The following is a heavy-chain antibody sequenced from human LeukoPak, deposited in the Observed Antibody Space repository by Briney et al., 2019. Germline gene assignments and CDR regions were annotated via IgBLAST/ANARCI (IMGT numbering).Heavy chain of an antibody. CDR3: AREAANIVVVVAATAFDY. CDR1: GFIFSNYG. CDR2: ISASGSAT. J-gene: IGHJ4*02. Sequence: GGSLRLSCAASGFIFSNYGMNWVRQAPGKGLEWVAAISASGSATSYADSVKGRFTISRDNSKNTLYLQMNSLRAEDTAVYYCAREAANIVVVVAATAFDYWGQGTLVAVSS. D-gene: IGHD2-15*01. V-gene: IGHV3-23*01.